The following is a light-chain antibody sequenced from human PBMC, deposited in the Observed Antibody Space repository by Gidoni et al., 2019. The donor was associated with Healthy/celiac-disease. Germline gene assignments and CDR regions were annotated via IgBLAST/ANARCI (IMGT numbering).Light chain of an antibody. V-gene: IGKV1-9*01. Sequence: DIQLTQSPSFLSASVGDRVTITCRASQGISSYLAWYQQKPGKAPKLLIYAASALQSGVPSRFSGSGSGTEFTLTISSLHPEDFATYYCQQLNSYPLTFGPGTKADIK. CDR3: QQLNSYPLT. J-gene: IGKJ3*01. CDR1: QGISSY. CDR2: AAS.